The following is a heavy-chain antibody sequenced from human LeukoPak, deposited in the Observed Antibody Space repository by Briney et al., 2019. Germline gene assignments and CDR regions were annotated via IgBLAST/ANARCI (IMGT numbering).Heavy chain of an antibody. D-gene: IGHD4-17*01. V-gene: IGHV3-66*01. J-gene: IGHJ4*02. Sequence: PGGSLRLSCAASGFTVSSNYMSWVRQAPGKELEWVSVIYSGGSTYYADSVKGRFTISRDNSKNTLYLQMNSLRAEDTAVYYCASTFYGDSPPYWGQGTLVTVSS. CDR3: ASTFYGDSPPY. CDR2: IYSGGST. CDR1: GFTVSSNY.